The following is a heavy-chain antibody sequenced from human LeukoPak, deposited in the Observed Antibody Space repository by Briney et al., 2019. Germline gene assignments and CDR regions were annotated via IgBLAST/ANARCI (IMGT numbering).Heavy chain of an antibody. Sequence: GGSLRLSCAAPGFTFSSYWMSWFRKAPGKGLEWVANIKKDGSEKYYVDSVKGRFTISRDNAKNSLYLQMNSLRAEDTAVYYCAREIPLGNYYGSGSYYPYFDYWGQGTLVTVSS. J-gene: IGHJ4*02. CDR2: IKKDGSEK. D-gene: IGHD3-10*01. V-gene: IGHV3-7*03. CDR3: AREIPLGNYYGSGSYYPYFDY. CDR1: GFTFSSYW.